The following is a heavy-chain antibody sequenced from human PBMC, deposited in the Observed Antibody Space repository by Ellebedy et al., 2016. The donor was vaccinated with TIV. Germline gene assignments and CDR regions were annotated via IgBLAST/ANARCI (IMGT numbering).Heavy chain of an antibody. J-gene: IGHJ6*04. V-gene: IGHV1-8*01. D-gene: IGHD3-10*02. CDR3: ARDRVRGVIITHLMDV. Sequence: ASVKVSCKASGYTFTSYDINWVRQATGQGLEWMGWVNPNSGDTGYAQKFQGRVTMTRDTSTSTVYMELSSLRSEDTAVYYCARDRVRGVIITHLMDVWGKGTTVTVSS. CDR2: VNPNSGDT. CDR1: GYTFTSYD.